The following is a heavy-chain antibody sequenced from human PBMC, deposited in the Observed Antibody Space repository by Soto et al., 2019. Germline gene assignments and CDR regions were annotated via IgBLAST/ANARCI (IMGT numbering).Heavy chain of an antibody. V-gene: IGHV3-30*03. J-gene: IGHJ4*02. CDR2: ISYDGSNK. CDR1: GFPFTAYG. D-gene: IGHD3-10*01. Sequence: QVQLVESGGGVVQPGNSLRLSCAASGFPFTAYGMHWVREGPGKGLEWVAVISYDGSNKFYADSVKGRFTISRDNSKNTLYLQMNSLRPEDTASYYCVGGQYYFDYRGQGTLVTVST. CDR3: VGGQYYFDY.